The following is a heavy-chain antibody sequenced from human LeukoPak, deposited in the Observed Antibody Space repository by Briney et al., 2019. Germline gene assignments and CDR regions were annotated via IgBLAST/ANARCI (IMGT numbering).Heavy chain of an antibody. Sequence: GGSLRLSCAASGFTFSSYAMHWVRQAPGKGLEWVSAISGSGGSTYYADSVKGRFTISRDNSKNTLYLQMNSLRAEDTAVYYCAKDLGIVGATTPDSEVDYWGQGTLVTVSS. CDR3: AKDLGIVGATTPDSEVDY. D-gene: IGHD1-26*01. CDR1: GFTFSSYA. J-gene: IGHJ4*02. CDR2: ISGSGGST. V-gene: IGHV3-23*01.